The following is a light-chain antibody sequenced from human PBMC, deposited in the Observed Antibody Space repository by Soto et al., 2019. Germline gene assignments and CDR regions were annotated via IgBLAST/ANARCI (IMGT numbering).Light chain of an antibody. J-gene: IGLJ2*01. Sequence: QSVLTQPASVSGSPGQSITISCTGTSSDVGVYNHVSWYQQHPGKAPKLLIYEVSDRPSGVSNRFSGSRSGNTASLTISGLQADDEADYYCSSSTSSNTLEVFGGGTQLTVL. V-gene: IGLV2-14*01. CDR3: SSSTSSNTLEV. CDR1: SSDVGVYNH. CDR2: EVS.